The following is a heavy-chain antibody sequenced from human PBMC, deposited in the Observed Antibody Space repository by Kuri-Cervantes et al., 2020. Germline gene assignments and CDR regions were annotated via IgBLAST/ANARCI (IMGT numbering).Heavy chain of an antibody. CDR2: INPSGGST. J-gene: IGHJ5*02. CDR1: GYTFTSYY. D-gene: IGHD3-10*01. V-gene: IGHV1-46*01. CDR3: AREQNTAYYGFPFDP. Sequence: ASVKVSCKASGYTFTSYYMHWVRQAPGQGLEWMGIINPSGGSTSYAQKFQGRVTMTRDTSTSTVYMELSRLRSDDTAVYYCAREQNTAYYGFPFDPWGQGTLVTVSS.